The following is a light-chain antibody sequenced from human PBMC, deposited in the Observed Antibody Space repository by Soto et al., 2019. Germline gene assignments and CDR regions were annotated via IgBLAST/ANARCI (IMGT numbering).Light chain of an antibody. Sequence: ENVLTQSPGTLSLSPGERATLSCRASQSVSSSYLAWYQQKPGQAPRLLIYGASSRATGIPDRFSGSGSGTDFTLTISSLQPEDFATYYCQQSYSTPPWTSGQGTKVDIK. CDR2: GAS. V-gene: IGKV3-20*01. J-gene: IGKJ1*01. CDR3: QQSYSTPPWT. CDR1: QSVSSSY.